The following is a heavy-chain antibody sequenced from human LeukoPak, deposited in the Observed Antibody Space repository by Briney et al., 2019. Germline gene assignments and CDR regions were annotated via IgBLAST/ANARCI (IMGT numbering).Heavy chain of an antibody. CDR2: IIPIFGTA. Sequence: SVKVSCKASGGTFSSYAISWVRQAPGQGLEWMGGIIPIFGTANYAQKFQGRVTITADESTSTAYMELSSLRSEGTAVYYCATRYCSGGSCYPTPLDYWGQGTLVTVSS. CDR1: GGTFSSYA. CDR3: ATRYCSGGSCYPTPLDY. V-gene: IGHV1-69*13. J-gene: IGHJ4*02. D-gene: IGHD2-15*01.